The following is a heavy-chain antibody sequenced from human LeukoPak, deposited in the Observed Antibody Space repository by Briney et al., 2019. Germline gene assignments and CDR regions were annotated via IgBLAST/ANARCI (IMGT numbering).Heavy chain of an antibody. D-gene: IGHD6-19*01. CDR3: ARGTVAGTQPPLLDY. CDR2: IYYSGST. J-gene: IGHJ4*02. V-gene: IGHV4-59*01. CDR1: GGSISSYY. Sequence: PSETLSLTCTVSGGSISSYYGSWIRQPPGKGLEWIGYIYYSGSTNYNPSLKSRVTISVDTSKNQFSPKLSSVTAADTAVYYCARGTVAGTQPPLLDYWGQGTLVTVSS.